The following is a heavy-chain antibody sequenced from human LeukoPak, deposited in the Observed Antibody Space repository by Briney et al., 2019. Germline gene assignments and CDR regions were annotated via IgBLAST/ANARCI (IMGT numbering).Heavy chain of an antibody. CDR1: GFTFVSYA. Sequence: GGSLRLSCAASGFTFVSYAMTWVRQAPGKGLEWVSAINGGGDTTYYADSVKGRFTISRDKSKNTMYLQMNSLRAEDTALYYCAKALDTYGYMPFDFWGQGTLVTVSS. CDR3: AKALDTYGYMPFDF. V-gene: IGHV3-23*01. D-gene: IGHD5-18*01. CDR2: INGGGDTT. J-gene: IGHJ4*02.